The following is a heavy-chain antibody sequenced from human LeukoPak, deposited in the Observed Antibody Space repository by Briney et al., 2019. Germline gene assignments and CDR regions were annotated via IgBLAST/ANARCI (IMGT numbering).Heavy chain of an antibody. CDR1: GFTFSSYA. CDR3: SKWARGLLWLRALPYFDY. CDR2: ISGSGGST. D-gene: IGHD3-10*01. Sequence: PGGSLRLSCAASGFTFSSYAMSWVRQAPGKGPEWVPAISGSGGSTYYADSVKGRFTISRDNSKNTLYLQMNSLRAEDTAVYYCSKWARGLLWLRALPYFDYWGQGTLVTVSS. J-gene: IGHJ4*02. V-gene: IGHV3-23*01.